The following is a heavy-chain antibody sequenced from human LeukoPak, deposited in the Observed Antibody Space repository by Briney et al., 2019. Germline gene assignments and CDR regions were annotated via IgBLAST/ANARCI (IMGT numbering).Heavy chain of an antibody. Sequence: GGSLRLSCAASGFTFSNYWMSWVRQAPGKGLEWVANINQGGSEKFYVDSVKGRFTISRDNAKNSLYLQMNSLRAEDTAVYYCARDAFASGSYNPFDNWGQGTLVTVAS. CDR1: GFTFSNYW. J-gene: IGHJ4*02. CDR3: ARDAFASGSYNPFDN. D-gene: IGHD3-10*01. V-gene: IGHV3-7*01. CDR2: INQGGSEK.